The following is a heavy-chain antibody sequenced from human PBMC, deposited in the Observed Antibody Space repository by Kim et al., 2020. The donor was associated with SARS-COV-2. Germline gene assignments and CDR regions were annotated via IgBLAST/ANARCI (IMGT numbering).Heavy chain of an antibody. V-gene: IGHV3-7*03. CDR2: LNQDGSAK. D-gene: IGHD2-21*01. Sequence: GGSLRLSCAASGFTFSSYWMSWVRQAPGKGLEWVANLNQDGSAKYYVDPVKGRFSISRDNAKNSLFLQMNSLRAEDTAVYYCVRGIPSACGQGTLVTVSS. J-gene: IGHJ5*02. CDR1: GFTFSSYW. CDR3: VRGIPSA.